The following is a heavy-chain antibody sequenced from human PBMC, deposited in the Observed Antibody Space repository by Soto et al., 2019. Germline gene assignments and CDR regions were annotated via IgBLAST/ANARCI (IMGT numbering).Heavy chain of an antibody. V-gene: IGHV4-4*07. CDR3: ARGGRIVGNNWFDP. Sequence: PSETLSLTCSVSGDSINNFHWSWIRQPAGKGLEWIGRIYSSGTTNYNPSLGSRVAMSVDTSKNQFSLRLTSVTAADTAVYYCARGGRIVGNNWFDPWGQGTLVTVSS. J-gene: IGHJ5*02. D-gene: IGHD2-21*01. CDR1: GDSINNFH. CDR2: IYSSGTT.